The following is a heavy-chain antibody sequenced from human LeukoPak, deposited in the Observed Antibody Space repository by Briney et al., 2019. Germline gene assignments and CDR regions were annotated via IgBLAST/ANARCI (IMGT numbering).Heavy chain of an antibody. CDR2: ISAYNGNT. CDR1: GYTFTSYG. Sequence: ASVKVSCKASGYTFTSYGIGWVRQAPGQGLEWMGWISAYNGNTNYAQKLQGRVTMTTDTSTSTAYMELRSLRSDDTAVYYCARDKGVTMVRGGSGYYYYYGMDVWGQGTTVTVSS. J-gene: IGHJ6*02. D-gene: IGHD3-10*01. CDR3: ARDKGVTMVRGGSGYYYYYGMDV. V-gene: IGHV1-18*01.